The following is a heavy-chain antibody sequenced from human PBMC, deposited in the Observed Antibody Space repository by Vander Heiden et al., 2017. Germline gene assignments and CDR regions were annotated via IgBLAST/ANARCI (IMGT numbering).Heavy chain of an antibody. CDR3: AREEWVGEFSTYRLDV. Sequence: VESGGGLVQPGGSLRLSCAASGFTFRHFSMNWVRQAPGKGLEWISFISDQSNVKYADSVTGRFTISRDNVQNSLSLYMTSLRDDDTAVYFCAREEWVGEFSTYRLDVWGQGTTVTVSS. J-gene: IGHJ6*02. CDR1: GFTFRHFS. CDR2: ISDQSNV. V-gene: IGHV3-48*02. D-gene: IGHD3-10*01.